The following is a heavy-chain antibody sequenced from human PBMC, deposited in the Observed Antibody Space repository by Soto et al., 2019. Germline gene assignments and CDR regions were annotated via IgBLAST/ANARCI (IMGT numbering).Heavy chain of an antibody. CDR1: GYTFTSYG. Sequence: QVQLVQSGAEVKKPGASVKDSCKASGYTFTSYGISWVRQAPGQGLEWMGWISAYNGNTNYAQKLQGRVTMTTDTSTSTAYMELRSLRYDDTAVYYCARDLVRYCSSTICFLGVDYWGQGTLVTVSS. J-gene: IGHJ4*02. CDR2: ISAYNGNT. CDR3: ARDLVRYCSSTICFLGVDY. V-gene: IGHV1-18*01. D-gene: IGHD2-2*01.